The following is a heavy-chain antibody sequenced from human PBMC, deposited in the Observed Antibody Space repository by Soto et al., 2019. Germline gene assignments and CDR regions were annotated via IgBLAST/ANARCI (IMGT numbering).Heavy chain of an antibody. V-gene: IGHV1-3*01. CDR3: ARQGNGAEGFDY. J-gene: IGHJ4*02. Sequence: GASVKVSCKASGYTFTRYTMNWVRQAPGQRLEWMGWINPDNGNTKSSQKFQGQVTISADRSISTAYLQWSSLKPSDTAMYYCARQGNGAEGFDYWGQGTLVTVSS. CDR2: INPDNGNT. CDR1: GYTFTRYT. D-gene: IGHD4-17*01.